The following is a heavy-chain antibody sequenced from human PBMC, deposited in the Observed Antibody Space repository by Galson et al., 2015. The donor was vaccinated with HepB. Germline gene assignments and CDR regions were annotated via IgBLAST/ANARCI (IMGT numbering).Heavy chain of an antibody. CDR2: ISYDGSNK. V-gene: IGHV3-30*04. D-gene: IGHD1-26*01. Sequence: SLRLSCAASGFTFSSYAMHWVRQAPGKGLEWVAVISYDGSNKYYADSVKGRFTISRDNSKNTLYLQMNSLRAEDTAVYYCARDFVASGSPFDYWGQGTLVTVSS. CDR1: GFTFSSYA. J-gene: IGHJ4*02. CDR3: ARDFVASGSPFDY.